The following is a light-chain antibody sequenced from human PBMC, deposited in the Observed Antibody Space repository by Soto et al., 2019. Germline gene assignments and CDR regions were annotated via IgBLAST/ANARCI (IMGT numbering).Light chain of an antibody. J-gene: IGKJ1*01. V-gene: IGKV1-5*01. CDR2: DAS. CDR3: QQYNSYPWT. CDR1: QSISSW. Sequence: DIQMTQSPSTLSASVGDRVTITCRASQSISSWLAWYQQKPGKAPKLLIYDASSLESGVPSRFSGSGSGTEFPLTICSMQPDDFATYYCQQYNSYPWTFRQGTKVEIK.